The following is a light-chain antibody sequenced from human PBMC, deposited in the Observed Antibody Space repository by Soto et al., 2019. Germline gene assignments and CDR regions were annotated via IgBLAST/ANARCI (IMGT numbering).Light chain of an antibody. Sequence: EIGMPQYPSTLSVSAGERSTLACMASQSVSSNLAWHQQKPGQAPRILMYDASTRATGISARFSGSGSGTEFTLTISSLQSEDFAVYYCQQYHNWPITFGQGTRLEI. V-gene: IGKV3-15*01. CDR1: QSVSSN. CDR3: QQYHNWPIT. J-gene: IGKJ5*01. CDR2: DAS.